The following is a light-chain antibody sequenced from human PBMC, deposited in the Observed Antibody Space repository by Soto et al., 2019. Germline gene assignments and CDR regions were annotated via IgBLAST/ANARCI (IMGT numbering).Light chain of an antibody. V-gene: IGKV3-20*01. Sequence: EIVFTQSPGTLSLSPGERATLSCRASQSVSNTYLAWYQQKPGQAPRLLIYGASSRATGIPDRFSGSGSGTDFTLTINGLEPEDFAVYYCQQYGSSPPWTFGQGTKVDIK. CDR1: QSVSNTY. J-gene: IGKJ1*01. CDR3: QQYGSSPPWT. CDR2: GAS.